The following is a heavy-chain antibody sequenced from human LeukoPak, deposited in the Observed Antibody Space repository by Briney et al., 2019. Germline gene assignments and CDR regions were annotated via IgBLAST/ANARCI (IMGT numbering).Heavy chain of an antibody. V-gene: IGHV3-48*03. CDR1: GFTFSSYE. CDR3: ARTMVRGGAFDY. D-gene: IGHD3-10*01. J-gene: IGHJ4*02. CDR2: ISSSGSTI. Sequence: GGSLRLSCAASGFTFSSYEMNWVRQAPGKGLEWVSYISSSGSTIYYADSVKGRFTISRDNAKNSLYLQMNSLRAEDTAVYYCARTMVRGGAFDYWGQGILVTVSS.